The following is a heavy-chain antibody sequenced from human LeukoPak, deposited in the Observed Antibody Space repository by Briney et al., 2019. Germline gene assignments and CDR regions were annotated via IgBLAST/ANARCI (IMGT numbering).Heavy chain of an antibody. CDR3: ARSCSSSTFCH. CDR2: INHSGST. Sequence: PSETLSLTCAVYGGSFSGYYWSWIRQPPGKGLEWIGEINHSGSTNYNPSLKSRVTISVDTSKNQFSLKLSSVTAADTAVYYCARSCSSSTFCHWGQGTLVTVSS. J-gene: IGHJ4*01. D-gene: IGHD6-6*01. V-gene: IGHV4-34*01. CDR1: GGSFSGYY.